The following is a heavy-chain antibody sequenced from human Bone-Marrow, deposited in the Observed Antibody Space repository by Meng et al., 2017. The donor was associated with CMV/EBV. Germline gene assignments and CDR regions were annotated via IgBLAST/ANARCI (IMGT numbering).Heavy chain of an antibody. CDR1: GFTFSSYA. V-gene: IGHV3-30*14. CDR2: ISYDGSNK. Sequence: GESLKISCAASGFTFSSYAMHWVRQAPGRGLEWVAVISYDGSNKYYADSVKGRFTISRDNSKNTLYLQMGSLRAEDMAVYYCARRGNSYAFDIWGQGTMVTVSS. CDR3: ARRGNSYAFDI. J-gene: IGHJ3*02. D-gene: IGHD1/OR15-1a*01.